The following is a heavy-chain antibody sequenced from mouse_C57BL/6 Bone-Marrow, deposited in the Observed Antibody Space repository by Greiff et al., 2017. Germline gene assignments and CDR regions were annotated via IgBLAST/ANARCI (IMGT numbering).Heavy chain of an antibody. CDR3: ARHSYYYGREYFDV. D-gene: IGHD1-1*01. CDR1: GFTFSDYY. J-gene: IGHJ1*03. Sequence: EVKLVESGGGLVQPGGSLKLSCAASGFTFSDYYMYWVRQTPEKRLEWVAYISNGGGSTYYPDTVKGRFTISRDNAKNTLYLQMSRLKSEDTAMYYCARHSYYYGREYFDVWGTGTTVTVSS. CDR2: ISNGGGST. V-gene: IGHV5-12*01.